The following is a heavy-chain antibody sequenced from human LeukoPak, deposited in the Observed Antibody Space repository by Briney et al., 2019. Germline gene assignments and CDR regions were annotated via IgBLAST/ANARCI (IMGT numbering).Heavy chain of an antibody. J-gene: IGHJ5*02. CDR1: GFTFSDYG. CDR2: ISYDGRNK. D-gene: IGHD1-14*01. Sequence: GGSLRLSCEASGFTFSDYGMHWVRQAPGKGLEWVAVISYDGRNKYNRDSAKGRFSISRDNSRNTLYLQMNSLRAEDTAVYYCGKIPNGPKVYWIDPWGQGTLVTVSS. CDR3: GKIPNGPKVYWIDP. V-gene: IGHV3-30*18.